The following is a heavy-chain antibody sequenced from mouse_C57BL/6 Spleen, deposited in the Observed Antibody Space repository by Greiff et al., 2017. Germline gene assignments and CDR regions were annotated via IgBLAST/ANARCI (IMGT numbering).Heavy chain of an antibody. V-gene: IGHV1-69*01. J-gene: IGHJ4*01. D-gene: IGHD1-1*01. Sequence: VQLQQPGAELVMPGASVKLSCKASGYTFTSYWMHWVKQRPGQGLEWIGEIDPSDSYTNYNQKFKGKSTLTVDKSSSTAYMQLSSLTSEDSAVYYCARGTVVATKAMDYWGQGTSVTVSS. CDR3: ARGTVVATKAMDY. CDR1: GYTFTSYW. CDR2: IDPSDSYT.